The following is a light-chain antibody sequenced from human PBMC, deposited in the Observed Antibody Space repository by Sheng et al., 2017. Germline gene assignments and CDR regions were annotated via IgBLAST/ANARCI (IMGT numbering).Light chain of an antibody. CDR2: AVS. J-gene: IGKJ2*01. CDR3: LQDYGYPYT. Sequence: AIQMTQSPSSLSASVGDRVIITCRSSQDVGNDFGWYQVKPGKAPKLLIYAVSTLQSGVPSRFRGSGSGTDFTLTISSLQPEDFATYYCLQDYGYPYTFGQGTRLEV. V-gene: IGKV1-6*01. CDR1: QDVGND.